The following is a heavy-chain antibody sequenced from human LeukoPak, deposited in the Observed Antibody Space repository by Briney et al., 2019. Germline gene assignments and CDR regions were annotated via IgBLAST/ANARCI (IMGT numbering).Heavy chain of an antibody. Sequence: GASVKVSCKASGYTFTGYYMHWVRQAPGQGLEWMGWINPNSGGTNYAQKFQGRVIMTRDTSISTAYMELRRLRSDGTAVYYCAKNEKTWDYYYYYMDVWGKGTTVTVSS. CDR1: GYTFTGYY. V-gene: IGHV1-2*02. D-gene: IGHD1-26*01. CDR3: AKNEKTWDYYYYYMDV. CDR2: INPNSGGT. J-gene: IGHJ6*03.